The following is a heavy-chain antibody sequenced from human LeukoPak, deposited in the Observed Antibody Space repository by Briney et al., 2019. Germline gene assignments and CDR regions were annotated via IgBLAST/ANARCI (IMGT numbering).Heavy chain of an antibody. D-gene: IGHD3-10*01. V-gene: IGHV3-53*01. J-gene: IGHJ3*02. CDR3: SRGNYGSGNYYMGDAFDI. CDR1: GFTVSSNY. Sequence: GGSLRLSCAASGFTVSSNYVNWVRQAPGMGLEWVSSIYRGGSTYYADSVRGRFIISRDNSKNTLYLQMDSLRDEDTAMYYCSRGNYGSGNYYMGDAFDIWGQGTMVTVSS. CDR2: IYRGGST.